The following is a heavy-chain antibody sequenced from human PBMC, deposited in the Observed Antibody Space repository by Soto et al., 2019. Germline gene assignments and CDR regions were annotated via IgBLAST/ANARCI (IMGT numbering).Heavy chain of an antibody. D-gene: IGHD4-17*01. Sequence: QVQLVQSGAEVKKPGAAVKVSCKASGYTFTSYAMHSVRQAPGQRLEWMGWINAGNGNTKYLQKLQGRVTITRDTSASTAYMELSSLRSEDTAVYYCARDSDGDYSTFFDYSGQGPLVTVSS. J-gene: IGHJ4*02. CDR2: INAGNGNT. CDR3: ARDSDGDYSTFFDY. CDR1: GYTFTSYA. V-gene: IGHV1-3*01.